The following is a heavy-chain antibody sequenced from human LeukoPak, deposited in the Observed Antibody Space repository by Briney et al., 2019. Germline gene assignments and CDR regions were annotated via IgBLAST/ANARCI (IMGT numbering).Heavy chain of an antibody. Sequence: PGGSLRLSCAASGFTFGNFAMTWVRQAPGKGLEWVAVIWYDGSNKYYADSVKGRFTISRDNSKNTLYLQMNSLRAEDTAVYYCARDFRWYYDSSGYPQDWGQGTLVTVSS. CDR3: ARDFRWYYDSSGYPQD. CDR1: GFTFGNFA. CDR2: IWYDGSNK. D-gene: IGHD3-22*01. V-gene: IGHV3-33*08. J-gene: IGHJ4*02.